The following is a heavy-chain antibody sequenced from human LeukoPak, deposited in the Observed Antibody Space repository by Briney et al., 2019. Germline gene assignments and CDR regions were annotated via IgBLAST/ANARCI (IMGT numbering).Heavy chain of an antibody. CDR2: ISNGGGST. Sequence: PGGSLRLSCAASGFTFSSYGITWVRQAPGKGLEWVSTISNGGGSTNYAFPVKGRFSISRDNSKNTLYLQMNSLRAEDTAVYYCAKNRSSSLRYYGMDVWGQGTTVTVSS. CDR1: GFTFSSYG. J-gene: IGHJ6*02. V-gene: IGHV3-23*01. D-gene: IGHD6-6*01. CDR3: AKNRSSSLRYYGMDV.